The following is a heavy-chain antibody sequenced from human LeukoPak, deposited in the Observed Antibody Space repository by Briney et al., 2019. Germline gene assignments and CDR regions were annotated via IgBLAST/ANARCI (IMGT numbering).Heavy chain of an antibody. J-gene: IGHJ4*02. Sequence: PGGSLRLSCAASGFTFSSYWMNWVRQAPGKGLQWVALIWYDGSKEYYTDSVKGRFTISRDNSKNTLYLQMNSLRAEDTAVYYCARADFYDSSGYYYGDYWGQGTLVTVSS. V-gene: IGHV3-33*08. CDR1: GFTFSSYW. D-gene: IGHD3-22*01. CDR3: ARADFYDSSGYYYGDY. CDR2: IWYDGSKE.